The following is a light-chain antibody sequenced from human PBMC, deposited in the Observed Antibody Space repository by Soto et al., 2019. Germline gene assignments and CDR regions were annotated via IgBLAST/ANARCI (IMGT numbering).Light chain of an antibody. Sequence: QSALTQPASVSGSPGQSITISCTGTSSDVGGYNYVSWYQQHPGKAPKLMIYEVSNRHSGVSNRFSGSKSGNTASLTISGLQAEDDADYYCSSYTSSSTLVFGGGTKLIVL. V-gene: IGLV2-14*01. CDR2: EVS. CDR1: SSDVGGYNY. J-gene: IGLJ2*01. CDR3: SSYTSSSTLV.